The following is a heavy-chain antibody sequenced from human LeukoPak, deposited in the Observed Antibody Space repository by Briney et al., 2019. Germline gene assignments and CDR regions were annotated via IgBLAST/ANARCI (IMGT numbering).Heavy chain of an antibody. V-gene: IGHV3-21*01. CDR1: AFTFSDYD. CDR2: ISYLSSHV. D-gene: IGHD3-16*01. J-gene: IGHJ4*02. Sequence: GGSLRLSCSASAFTFSDYDMNWVRQAPGKGLEWVSSISYLSSHVYYGDSVKGRFSISRDNAKNSLYLQMNSLGAEDTAIYYCGRAFPPLRTSSAGDLWGQGILVTVSS. CDR3: GRAFPPLRTSSAGDL.